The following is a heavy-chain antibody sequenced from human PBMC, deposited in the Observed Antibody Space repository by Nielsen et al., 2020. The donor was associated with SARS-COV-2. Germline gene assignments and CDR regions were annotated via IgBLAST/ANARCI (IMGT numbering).Heavy chain of an antibody. V-gene: IGHV4-34*01. D-gene: IGHD3-10*01. Sequence: SETLSLTCAVYGGSFSGYYWSWIRQPPGKGLEWIGEINHSGSTNYNPSLKSRVTISVDTSKNQFSLKLSSVTAADTAVYYCARDLRRGKDYYYYYGMDVWGQGTTVTVSS. CDR1: GGSFSGYY. CDR3: ARDLRRGKDYYYYYGMDV. J-gene: IGHJ6*02. CDR2: INHSGST.